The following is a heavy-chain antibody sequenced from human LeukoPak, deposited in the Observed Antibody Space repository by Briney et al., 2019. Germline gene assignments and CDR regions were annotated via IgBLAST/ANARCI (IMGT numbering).Heavy chain of an antibody. D-gene: IGHD2-2*02. J-gene: IGHJ4*02. CDR1: GYTFTGYY. CDR3: ARQCSSTSCYSGQNDY. Sequence: GASVKVSCKASGYTFTGYYMHWVRQAPGQGLEWMGWINPNSGGTNYAQKFQGRVTMTRDTSISTAYMELSRLRSDDTAVYYCARQCSSTSCYSGQNDYWGQRTLVTVSS. V-gene: IGHV1-2*02. CDR2: INPNSGGT.